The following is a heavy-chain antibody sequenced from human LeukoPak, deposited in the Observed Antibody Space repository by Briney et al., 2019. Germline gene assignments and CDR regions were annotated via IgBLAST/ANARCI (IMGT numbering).Heavy chain of an antibody. CDR2: ISSSGSTI. CDR3: ARDNWNYVGYYYYGMDV. D-gene: IGHD1-7*01. CDR1: GFTFSDYY. Sequence: GGSLRLSCAASGFTFSDYYMSWIRQAPGKGLEWVSYISSSGSTIYYADSVKGRFTISRDNAKNSLYLQKNSLRAEDTAVYYCARDNWNYVGYYYYGMDVWGQGTTVTVSS. V-gene: IGHV3-11*01. J-gene: IGHJ6*02.